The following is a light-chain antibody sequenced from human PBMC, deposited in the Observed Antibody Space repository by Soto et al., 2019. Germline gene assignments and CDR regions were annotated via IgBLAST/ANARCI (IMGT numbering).Light chain of an antibody. CDR1: SSDVGYYNY. V-gene: IGLV2-11*01. CDR3: FSYAGFYTLL. CDR2: DVT. Sequence: QSALTQPRSVSESPGQSVTISCTGTSSDVGYYNYVSWYQQHPGKAPKLMIYDVTKRPSGVPDRFSGSKSGNTASLTISGLQAEDEAEYYCFSYAGFYTLLFGGGTKLTVL. J-gene: IGLJ2*01.